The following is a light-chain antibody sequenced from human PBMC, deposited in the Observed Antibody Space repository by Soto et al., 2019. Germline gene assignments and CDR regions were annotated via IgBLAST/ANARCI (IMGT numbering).Light chain of an antibody. Sequence: QSALTQPRSVSGSPGQSVTISCTGTSSDVGGYNYVSWYQQHPGKAPKLMIYEVSKRPSGVPDRFSGSKSGNTASLTISGLQAGHKAAYSRCQAAGRHVVFGGGTKLTVL. J-gene: IGLJ2*01. CDR2: EVS. CDR1: SSDVGGYNY. CDR3: CQAAGRHVV. V-gene: IGLV2-11*01.